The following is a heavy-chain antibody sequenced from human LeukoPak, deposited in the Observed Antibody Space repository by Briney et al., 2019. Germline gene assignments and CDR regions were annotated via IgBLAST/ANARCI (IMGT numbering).Heavy chain of an antibody. J-gene: IGHJ4*02. CDR1: GLTFSSYW. Sequence: GGSLRLSCAASGLTFSSYWMSWVRQAPGKGLEWVANIKQDGSEKYYVDSVKGRFTISRDNAKNSLYLQMNSLRAEDTAVYYCARGGGSYSGSPFVYWGQGTLVTVSS. CDR3: ARGGGSYSGSPFVY. CDR2: IKQDGSEK. D-gene: IGHD1-26*01. V-gene: IGHV3-7*01.